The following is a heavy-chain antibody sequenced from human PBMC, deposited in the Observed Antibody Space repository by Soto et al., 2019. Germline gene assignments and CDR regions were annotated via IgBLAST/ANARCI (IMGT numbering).Heavy chain of an antibody. J-gene: IGHJ4*02. D-gene: IGHD2-8*02. CDR3: ARDKITGLFDY. CDR1: GGSISSGGYC. V-gene: IGHV4-61*08. CDR2: IYYSGST. Sequence: SETLSVTCTVSGGSISSGGYCWSWIRQHPGKGLEWIGYIYYSGSTSYNPSLRSRVTISVDTSKNQFSLNLTSVTAADTAVYYCARDKITGLFDYWGQGTLVTVSS.